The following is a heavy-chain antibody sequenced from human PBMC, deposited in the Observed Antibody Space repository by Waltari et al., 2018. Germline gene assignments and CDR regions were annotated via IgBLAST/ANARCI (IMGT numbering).Heavy chain of an antibody. CDR2: ISYDGSNK. CDR1: GFMFSRYG. D-gene: IGHD3-3*01. V-gene: IGHV3-30*18. J-gene: IGHJ6*02. CDR3: AKDQELSHYDFSSSCSPLTPDMDV. Sequence: QVQLVESGGGVGQPGRSLRLSCTASGFMFSRYGFHWVRQAPGKGLEWVAVISYDGSNKYYADSVKGRFTISRDNSKNTLDLQMNSLRAEDTAMYYCAKDQELSHYDFSSSCSPLTPDMDVWGQGTTVTVSS.